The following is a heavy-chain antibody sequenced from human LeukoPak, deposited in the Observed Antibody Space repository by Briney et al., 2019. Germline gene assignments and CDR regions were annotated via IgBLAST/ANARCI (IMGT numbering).Heavy chain of an antibody. J-gene: IGHJ4*02. Sequence: GASVKVSCKASGYTFTSYGISWVRQAPGQGLEWMGWISAYNGNTNYAQKLQGRVTMTTGTSTSTAYMELRSLRSDDTAVYYCARDPTVEYYDILTGYNPFDYWGQGTLVTVSS. CDR2: ISAYNGNT. CDR3: ARDPTVEYYDILTGYNPFDY. D-gene: IGHD3-9*01. V-gene: IGHV1-18*01. CDR1: GYTFTSYG.